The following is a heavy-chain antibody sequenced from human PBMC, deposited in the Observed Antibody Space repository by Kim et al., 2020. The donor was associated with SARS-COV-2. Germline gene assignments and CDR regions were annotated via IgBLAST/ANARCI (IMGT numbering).Heavy chain of an antibody. D-gene: IGHD6-6*01. V-gene: IGHV1-58*02. Sequence: SVKVSCKASGFTFTSSAMQWVRQARGQRLEWIGWIVVGSGNTNYAQKFQERVTITRDMSTSTAYMELSSLRSEDTAVYYCAAFFYSSSPEFDYWGQGTLVTVSS. J-gene: IGHJ4*02. CDR2: IVVGSGNT. CDR3: AAFFYSSSPEFDY. CDR1: GFTFTSSA.